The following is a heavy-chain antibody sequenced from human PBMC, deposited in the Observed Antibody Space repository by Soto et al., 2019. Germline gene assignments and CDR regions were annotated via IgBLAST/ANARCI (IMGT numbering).Heavy chain of an antibody. CDR3: ARDSGYSYGYN. CDR1: GGTFSSYP. J-gene: IGHJ4*02. D-gene: IGHD5-18*01. V-gene: IGHV1-2*06. Sequence: ASVKVSCKASGGTFSSYPVNWVRQAPGQELGWMGRINPNSGGTNYAQKFQGRVTMTRDTSISTAYTELSSLRSEDTAVYYCARDSGYSYGYNWGQRTLVTVSS. CDR2: INPNSGGT.